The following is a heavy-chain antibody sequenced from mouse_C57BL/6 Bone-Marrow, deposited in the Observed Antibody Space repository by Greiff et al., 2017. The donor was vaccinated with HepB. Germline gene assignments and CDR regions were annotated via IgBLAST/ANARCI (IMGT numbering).Heavy chain of an antibody. D-gene: IGHD1-1*01. CDR1: GFTFSDYY. J-gene: IGHJ1*03. CDR3: ARDYYGSRRYFDV. V-gene: IGHV5-16*01. CDR2: INYDGSST. Sequence: DVKLVESEGGLVQPGSSMKLSCTASGFTFSDYYMAWVRQVPEKGLEWVANINYDGSSTYYLDSLKSRFIISRDNAKNILYLQMSSLKSEDTATYYCARDYYGSRRYFDVWGTGTTVTVSS.